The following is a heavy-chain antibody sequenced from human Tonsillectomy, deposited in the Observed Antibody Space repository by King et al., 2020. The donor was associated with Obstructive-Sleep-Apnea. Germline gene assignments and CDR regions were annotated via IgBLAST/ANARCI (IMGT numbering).Heavy chain of an antibody. CDR2: IYWDDYK. CDR3: SHGAAGYAEN. V-gene: IGHV2-5*02. Sequence: ITLKESGPTLVKPTQTLTLTCTFSGFSLSTSGVGVGWIRQPPGKALEWLALIYWDDYKRYSPSLKSRLTITKDNSKNPVVLTMTNMDPVDTATDYYSHGAAGYAENWGQGTLVTVSS. D-gene: IGHD5-12*01. CDR1: GFSLSTSGVG. J-gene: IGHJ4*02.